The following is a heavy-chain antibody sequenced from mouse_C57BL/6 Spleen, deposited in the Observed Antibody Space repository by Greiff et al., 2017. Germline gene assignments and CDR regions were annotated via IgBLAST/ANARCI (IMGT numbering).Heavy chain of an antibody. CDR2: ISGGGGNT. Sequence: DVMLVESGGGLVKPGGSLKLSCAASGFTFSSYTMSWVRQTPEKRLEWVATISGGGGNTYYPDSVKGRFTISRDNAKNTLYLQMSSLRSEDTALYYCARQKIYDEGLDYWGQGTTLTVSS. V-gene: IGHV5-9*01. CDR1: GFTFSSYT. J-gene: IGHJ2*01. CDR3: ARQKIYDEGLDY. D-gene: IGHD2-3*01.